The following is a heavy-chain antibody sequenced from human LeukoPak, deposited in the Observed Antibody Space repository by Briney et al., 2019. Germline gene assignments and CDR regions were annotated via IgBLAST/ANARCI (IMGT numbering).Heavy chain of an antibody. D-gene: IGHD3-22*01. CDR1: GYTFTSYY. V-gene: IGHV1-46*01. J-gene: IGHJ4*02. CDR3: ARDDSSGYYGFDY. CDR2: INPSGGST. Sequence: ASVNVSCKASGYTFTSYYMHWVRQAPGQGLEWMGIINPSGGSTSYAQKFQGRVTTSRDTSTSTVYMELSSLRSEDTAVYYCARDDSSGYYGFDYWGQGTLVTVSS.